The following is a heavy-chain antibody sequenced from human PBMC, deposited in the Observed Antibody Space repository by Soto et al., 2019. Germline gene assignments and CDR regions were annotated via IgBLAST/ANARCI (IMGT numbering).Heavy chain of an antibody. CDR2: ISGSGDYT. Sequence: EVQLLESVGDLVQPGKSLRLSCAASGFTFSSYAMTWVRQAPGKGLEWVSSISGSGDYTYFADSVKGRFTISRDNSKDTMFLQMSSLRVEDTAIYYCAKDSRSHPQGWFDPWGQGTLVTVSS. D-gene: IGHD2-15*01. CDR3: AKDSRSHPQGWFDP. CDR1: GFTFSSYA. J-gene: IGHJ5*02. V-gene: IGHV3-23*01.